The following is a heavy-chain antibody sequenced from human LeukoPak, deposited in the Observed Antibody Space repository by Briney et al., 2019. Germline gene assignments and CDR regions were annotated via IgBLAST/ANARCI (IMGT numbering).Heavy chain of an antibody. V-gene: IGHV4-34*01. CDR2: INHSGST. CDR3: ARGLSVLRFLEWSRRFDP. CDR1: GGSFGGYY. J-gene: IGHJ5*02. D-gene: IGHD3-3*01. Sequence: SETLSLTCAVYGGSFGGYYWSWIRQPPGKGLEWIGEINHSGSTNYNPSLKSRVIISVDTFKNQFSLKLSSVTAADTAVYYCARGLSVLRFLEWSRRFDPWGQGTLVTVSS.